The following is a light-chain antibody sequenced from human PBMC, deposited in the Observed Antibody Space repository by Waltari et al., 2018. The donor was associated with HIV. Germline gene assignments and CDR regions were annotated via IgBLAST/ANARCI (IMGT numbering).Light chain of an antibody. CDR1: SLRSYS. CDR2: GKN. CDR3: NSLDNSGVLVV. Sequence: SSEVTQDPAVSVALGQTVRTTCQGDSLRSYSASWYQQKPGQAPILVIYGKNNRPSGSPDRFSGSSSGNTASLTITAAQAEDETDYYCNSLDNSGVLVVFGGGTKLTVL. V-gene: IGLV3-19*01. J-gene: IGLJ2*01.